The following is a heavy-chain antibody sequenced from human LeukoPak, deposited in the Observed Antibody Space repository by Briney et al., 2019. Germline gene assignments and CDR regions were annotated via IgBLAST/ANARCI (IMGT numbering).Heavy chain of an antibody. Sequence: GGSLRLSCAASGFTFSSYGMHWVRQAPEKGLEWVADIKLDGSEEYVDSVKGRFTISRDNAKNSVFLQMKSLTVEDAALYYCAKRRWFHFDSWGQGTLVTVSS. V-gene: IGHV3-7*01. D-gene: IGHD3-10*01. CDR2: IKLDGSEE. CDR3: AKRRWFHFDS. J-gene: IGHJ4*02. CDR1: GFTFSSYG.